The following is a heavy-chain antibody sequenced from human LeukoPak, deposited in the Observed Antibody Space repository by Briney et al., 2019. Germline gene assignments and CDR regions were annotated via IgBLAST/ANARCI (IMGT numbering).Heavy chain of an antibody. V-gene: IGHV3-43*02. CDR1: GFTFDDYA. J-gene: IGHJ3*02. Sequence: GGSLRLSCAASGFTFDDYAMHWVRQAPGKGLEWVSLINEDGGKTFYADSVRSRFTISRDNSKNSLYLQMNSLRTEDTALYYCAKEIDTLGTNAFDIWGQGTIVTVSS. CDR2: INEDGGKT. D-gene: IGHD2-15*01. CDR3: AKEIDTLGTNAFDI.